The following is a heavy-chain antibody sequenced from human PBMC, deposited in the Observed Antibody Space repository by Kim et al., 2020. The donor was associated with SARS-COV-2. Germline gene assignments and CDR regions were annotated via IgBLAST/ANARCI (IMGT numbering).Heavy chain of an antibody. CDR3: ARAPKVAATYYYYYYGMDV. D-gene: IGHD2-15*01. Sequence: GGSLRLSCAASGFTFSSYSMNWVRQAPGKGLEWVSYISSSSSTIYYADSVKGRFTISRDNAKNSLYLQMNSLRDEDTAVYYCARAPKVAATYYYYYYGMDVWGQGTTVTVSS. CDR2: ISSSSSTI. CDR1: GFTFSSYS. V-gene: IGHV3-48*02. J-gene: IGHJ6*02.